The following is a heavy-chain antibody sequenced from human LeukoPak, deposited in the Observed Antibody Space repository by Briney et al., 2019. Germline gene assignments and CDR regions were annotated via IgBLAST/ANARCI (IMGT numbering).Heavy chain of an antibody. CDR2: IYYSRST. D-gene: IGHD5-24*01. CDR3: ARQLGYSSFDY. V-gene: IGHV4-39*01. J-gene: IGHJ4*02. CDR1: GGSISSSSYY. Sequence: PSETLSLTCTVSGGSISSSSYYWGWIRQPPGKGLEWIGSIYYSRSTYYNPSLKSRVTISVDTSKNQFSLKLSSVTAADTAVYYCARQLGYSSFDYWGQGTLVTVSS.